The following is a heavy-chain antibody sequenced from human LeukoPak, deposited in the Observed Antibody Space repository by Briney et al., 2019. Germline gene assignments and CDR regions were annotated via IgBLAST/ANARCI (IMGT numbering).Heavy chain of an antibody. V-gene: IGHV3-23*01. CDR1: GFTFSSDA. J-gene: IGHJ4*02. CDR3: ARGDSSGYYIDY. Sequence: GGSLRLSCIGTGFTFSSDAMGWVRQAPGKGLEWVSGISGSGGSTYYADSVKGRFTISRDNAKNSLYLQMNSLRAEDTAVYYCARGDSSGYYIDYWGQGTLVTVSS. CDR2: ISGSGGST. D-gene: IGHD3-22*01.